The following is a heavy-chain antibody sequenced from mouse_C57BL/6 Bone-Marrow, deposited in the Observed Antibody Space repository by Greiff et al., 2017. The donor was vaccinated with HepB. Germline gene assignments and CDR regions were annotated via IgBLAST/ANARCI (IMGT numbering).Heavy chain of an antibody. Sequence: VQLQQSGAELVRPGTSVKMSCKASGYTFTNYWIGWAKQRPGHGLEWIGDIYPGGGYTNYNEKFKGKATLTADKSSSTAYMQFSSLTSEDSAIYYCARGYDDAMDYWGQGTSVTVSS. CDR2: IYPGGGYT. D-gene: IGHD2-14*01. CDR1: GYTFTNYW. V-gene: IGHV1-63*01. CDR3: ARGYDDAMDY. J-gene: IGHJ4*01.